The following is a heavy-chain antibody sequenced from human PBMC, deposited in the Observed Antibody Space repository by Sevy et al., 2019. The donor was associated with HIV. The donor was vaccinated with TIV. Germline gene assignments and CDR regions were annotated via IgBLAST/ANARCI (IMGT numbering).Heavy chain of an antibody. CDR2: IYTSGST. CDR1: GGSISSGSYY. V-gene: IGHV4-61*02. D-gene: IGHD3-3*01. Sequence: SETLSLTCTVSGGSISSGSYYWSWIRQPAGKGLEWIGRIYTSGSTNYNPSLKSRFTMSVDTSKNQFTLKLSSVTAANTAVYYCARDRVLYDFWSSYYYGFDPWVQGTLVTASS. CDR3: ARDRVLYDFWSSYYYGFDP. J-gene: IGHJ5*02.